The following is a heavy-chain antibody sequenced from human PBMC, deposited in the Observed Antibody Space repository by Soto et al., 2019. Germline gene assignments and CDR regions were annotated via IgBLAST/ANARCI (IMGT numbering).Heavy chain of an antibody. Sequence: SVKVSFKASVGTFSSYAISWVRQAPLQVLDWMGGIIPIFGKANYAQNFQGRVTITADKSTSTDYMEMSSLRSEDTAVYYCARAQGDRTTPVYCFDYWGQGTMVTVSS. D-gene: IGHD1-7*01. V-gene: IGHV1-69*06. CDR3: ARAQGDRTTPVYCFDY. CDR2: IIPIFGKA. CDR1: VGTFSSYA. J-gene: IGHJ4*02.